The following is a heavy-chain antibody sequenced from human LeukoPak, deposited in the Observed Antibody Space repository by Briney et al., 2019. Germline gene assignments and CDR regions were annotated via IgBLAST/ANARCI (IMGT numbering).Heavy chain of an antibody. D-gene: IGHD3-22*01. J-gene: IGHJ4*02. V-gene: IGHV4-38-2*01. CDR3: ARAITYYYDSSGYYNKYYFDY. CDR1: GYSISSGYY. Sequence: SETLSLTCGVSGYSISSGYYWDWIRPPPGKGLEWIGSIYHTGSTYYNPSLKSRVTISVDTSKNQFSLKLSSVTAADTAMYYCARAITYYYDSSGYYNKYYFDYWGQGTLVTVSS. CDR2: IYHTGST.